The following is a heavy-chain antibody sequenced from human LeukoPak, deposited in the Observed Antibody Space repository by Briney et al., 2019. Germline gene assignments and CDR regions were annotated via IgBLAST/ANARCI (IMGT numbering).Heavy chain of an antibody. CDR3: ARDWGEELEHNYYYYGMDA. Sequence: ASVKVSCKASGYTFTSYGISWVRQAPGQGLEWMGWISAYNGNTNYAQKLQGRVTMTTDTSTSTAYMELRSLRSDDTAVYYCARDWGEELEHNYYYYGMDAWGQGTTVTVSS. CDR1: GYTFTSYG. D-gene: IGHD1/OR15-1a*01. J-gene: IGHJ6*02. CDR2: ISAYNGNT. V-gene: IGHV1-18*01.